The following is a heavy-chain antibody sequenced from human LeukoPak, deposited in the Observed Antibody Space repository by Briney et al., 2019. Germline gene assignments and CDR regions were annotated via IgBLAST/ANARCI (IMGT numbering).Heavy chain of an antibody. CDR3: EATRRVYYDSGGPLHPFDY. V-gene: IGHV1-69-2*01. CDR2: VDPEDGET. D-gene: IGHD3-22*01. J-gene: IGHJ4*02. Sequence: ASVKISCKVSGYTFTDYYIHWVQQAPGKGLEWMGLVDPEDGETIYAEKFQGRVTITADTSTDTAYMDLSSLTSEDTAIFYSEATRRVYYDSGGPLHPFDYWGQGTLVTVSS. CDR1: GYTFTDYY.